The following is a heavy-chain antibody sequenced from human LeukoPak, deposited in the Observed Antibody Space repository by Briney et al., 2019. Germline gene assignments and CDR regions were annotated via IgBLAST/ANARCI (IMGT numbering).Heavy chain of an antibody. V-gene: IGHV1-2*02. CDR3: ARDLKRSRARWENLGFDP. J-gene: IGHJ5*02. CDR2: INPNSGGT. CDR1: GYTFTGYY. D-gene: IGHD1-26*01. Sequence: ASVKVSCKASGYTFTGYYMHWVRQAPGQGLEWMGWINPNSGGTNYAQKFQGRVTMTTDTSTSTVYMELRSLRSDDTAVYYCARDLKRSRARWENLGFDPWGQGSLVTVSS.